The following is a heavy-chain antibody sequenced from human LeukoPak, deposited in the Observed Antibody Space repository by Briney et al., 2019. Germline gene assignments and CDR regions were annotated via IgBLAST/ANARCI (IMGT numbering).Heavy chain of an antibody. V-gene: IGHV3-9*01. Sequence: GGSLRLSCAASGFTFDDYAMHWVRQAPGKGLEWVSGISWNSGSIGYADSVKGRFTISRGNAKNSLYLQMNSLRAEDTAVYYCARVEEYYYDSSGYYEDYWGQGTLVTVSS. J-gene: IGHJ4*02. CDR3: ARVEEYYYDSSGYYEDY. CDR2: ISWNSGSI. D-gene: IGHD3-22*01. CDR1: GFTFDDYA.